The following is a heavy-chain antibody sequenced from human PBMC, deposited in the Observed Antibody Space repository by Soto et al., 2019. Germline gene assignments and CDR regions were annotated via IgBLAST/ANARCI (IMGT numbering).Heavy chain of an antibody. D-gene: IGHD1-26*01. J-gene: IGHJ3*02. CDR2: ISVGSGSI. CDR3: VRDDKWAFDI. Sequence: ESGGGLVQPGRSRRLSCAASGFTFSSYAFNWVRQAPGKGLEWISYISVGSGSIFYADSVKGRFTISRDDAQNSLYLQMNTLRDEDTAIYFCVRDDKWAFDIWGQGTTAIVSS. CDR1: GFTFSSYA. V-gene: IGHV3-48*02.